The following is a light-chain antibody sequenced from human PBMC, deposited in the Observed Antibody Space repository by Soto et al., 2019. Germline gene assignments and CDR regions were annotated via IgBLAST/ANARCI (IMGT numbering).Light chain of an antibody. J-gene: IGKJ3*01. V-gene: IGKV4-1*01. CDR1: QSVLYSSNNKNH. CDR2: WAS. CDR3: QQYYSTPQT. Sequence: DIVMTQSPDSLAVSLGERATINCKSSQSVLYSSNNKNHLAWYQQKPGQPPKLLIYWASTRESGVPYRFSGSGSGTDFTLTISSLQAEDVAVYYCQQYYSTPQTFGPGTKVDIK.